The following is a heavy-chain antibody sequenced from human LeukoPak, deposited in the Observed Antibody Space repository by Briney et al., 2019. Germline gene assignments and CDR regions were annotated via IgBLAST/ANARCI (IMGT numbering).Heavy chain of an antibody. J-gene: IGHJ4*02. CDR3: ARAGYYDILTGPPLDY. CDR2: IYYSGST. D-gene: IGHD3-9*01. Sequence: PSETLSLTCTVSGGSISSYYWSWIRQPPGKGLEWIGYIYYSGSTNYNPSLKSRVTISVDTSKNQFSLKLSSVTAADTAVYYCARAGYYDILTGPPLDYWGQGTLVTVSS. CDR1: GGSISSYY. V-gene: IGHV4-59*08.